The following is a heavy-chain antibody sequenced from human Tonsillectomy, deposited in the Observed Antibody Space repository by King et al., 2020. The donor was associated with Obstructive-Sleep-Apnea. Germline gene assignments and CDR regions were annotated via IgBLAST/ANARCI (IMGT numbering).Heavy chain of an antibody. Sequence: VQLQQWGAGLLKPSETLSLTCAVYGGSFSGSFWSWIRQPPGQGLEGIGEIKHSGSTNYNPSLKSRVTISVDTSKNQFSLKLSSVIAADTAVYYCARGQGFYESSGYSNWYFDLWGRGTPVTVSA. D-gene: IGHD3-22*01. V-gene: IGHV4-34*01. CDR2: IKHSGST. CDR3: ARGQGFYESSGYSNWYFDL. CDR1: GGSFSGSF. J-gene: IGHJ2*01.